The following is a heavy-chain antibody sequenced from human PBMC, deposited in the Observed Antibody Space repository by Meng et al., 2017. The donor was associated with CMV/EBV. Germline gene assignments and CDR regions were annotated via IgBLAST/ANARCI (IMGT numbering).Heavy chain of an antibody. CDR1: GFSFRLYE. CDR3: ASSGDHDAFDI. Sequence: GGSLRLSCEASGFSFRLYEMNWVRQAPGKGLEWVSYISSSGSTIYYADSVKGRFTISRDNAKNSLYLQMNSLRAEDTAVYYCASSGDHDAFDIWGQGTMVTVSS. D-gene: IGHD7-27*01. J-gene: IGHJ3*02. CDR2: ISSSGSTI. V-gene: IGHV3-48*03.